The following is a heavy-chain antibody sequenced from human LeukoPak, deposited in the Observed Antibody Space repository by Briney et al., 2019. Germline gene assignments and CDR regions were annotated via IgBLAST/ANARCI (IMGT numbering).Heavy chain of an antibody. D-gene: IGHD6-6*01. CDR2: IKQDGSEE. Sequence: GGSLRLSCAASGFTFSSYWMSWVRQAPGKGLEWVANIKQDGSEEYYEDSVKGRFTISRDNAKNSMYLQMNSLRAEDTAVYYCARGLGSSSGAGDYWGQGTPVTVSS. CDR3: ARGLGSSSGAGDY. J-gene: IGHJ4*02. CDR1: GFTFSSYW. V-gene: IGHV3-7*01.